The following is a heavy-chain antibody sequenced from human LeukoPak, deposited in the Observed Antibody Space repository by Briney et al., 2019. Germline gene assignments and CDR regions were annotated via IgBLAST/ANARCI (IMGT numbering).Heavy chain of an antibody. D-gene: IGHD1-26*01. CDR3: AGEAYVEWELLREFDY. J-gene: IGHJ4*02. Sequence: SVKVSCKASGGTFSSYAISWVRQAPGQGLEWMERIIPILGIANYAQKFQGRVTITADKSTSTAYMELSSLRSEDTAVYYCAGEAYVEWELLREFDYWGQGTLVTVSS. V-gene: IGHV1-69*04. CDR1: GGTFSSYA. CDR2: IIPILGIA.